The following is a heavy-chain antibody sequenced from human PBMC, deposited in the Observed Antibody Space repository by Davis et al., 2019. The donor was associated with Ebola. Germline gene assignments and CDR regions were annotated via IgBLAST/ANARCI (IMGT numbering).Heavy chain of an antibody. D-gene: IGHD4-17*01. CDR1: GYTFTSYG. V-gene: IGHV1-18*01. CDR3: ATGVKSDGAFDY. J-gene: IGHJ4*02. CDR2: ISAYNGNT. Sequence: AASVKVSCKASGYTFTSYGISWVRQAPGQGLEWMGWISAYNGNTNYAQKLQGRVTMTTDTSTSTAYMGLRSLRSDDTAVYYCATGVKSDGAFDYWGQGTLVTVSS.